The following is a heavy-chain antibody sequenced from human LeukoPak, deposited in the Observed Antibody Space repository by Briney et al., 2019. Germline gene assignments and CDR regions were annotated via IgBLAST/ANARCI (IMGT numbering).Heavy chain of an antibody. Sequence: SQTLSLTCTVSGGSISSGSYYWGWIRQPPGKGLEWIGSIYYSGSTYYNPSLKSRVTISVDTSKNQFSLKLSSVTAADTAVYYCAREGYCSGGSCYSSGSLDYWGQGTLVTVSS. J-gene: IGHJ4*02. CDR3: AREGYCSGGSCYSSGSLDY. D-gene: IGHD2-15*01. V-gene: IGHV4-39*07. CDR1: GGSISSGSYY. CDR2: IYYSGST.